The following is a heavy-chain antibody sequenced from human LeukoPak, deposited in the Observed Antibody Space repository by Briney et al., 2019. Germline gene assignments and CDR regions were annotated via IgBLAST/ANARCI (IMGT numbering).Heavy chain of an antibody. CDR3: ARTLSSGYPDYFYYMDV. CDR1: GGSISSYY. J-gene: IGHJ6*03. CDR2: IYYSGTT. D-gene: IGHD3-22*01. V-gene: IGHV4-59*01. Sequence: SETLSLTCTVSGGSISSYYWSWIRQPPGQGLEWSGYIYYSGTTKYKPSLKSRVSVSVDTSKNQFSLKLRSVTAADTAVYYCARTLSSGYPDYFYYMDVWGKGTTVTISS.